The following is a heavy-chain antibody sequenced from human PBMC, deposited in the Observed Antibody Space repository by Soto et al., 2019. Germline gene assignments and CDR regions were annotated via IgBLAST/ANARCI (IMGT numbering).Heavy chain of an antibody. V-gene: IGHV3-23*01. CDR2: ISGSGGST. Sequence: EVQLLESGGGLVQPGGSLRLSCAASGFTFSSYAMSWVRQAPGKGLEWVSAISGSGGSTYYADSVKGRFTISRDNSKNTLYLQMNSLRAEDTAVYYCAKDYLKYQLLLFYYVDYWGQGTLVTFSS. J-gene: IGHJ4*02. D-gene: IGHD2-2*01. CDR3: AKDYLKYQLLLFYYVDY. CDR1: GFTFSSYA.